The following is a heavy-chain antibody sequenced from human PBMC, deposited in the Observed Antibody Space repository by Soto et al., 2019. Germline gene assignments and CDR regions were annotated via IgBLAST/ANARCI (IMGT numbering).Heavy chain of an antibody. D-gene: IGHD2-15*01. V-gene: IGHV5-51*01. J-gene: IGHJ4*02. CDR2: IYPGDSDT. CDR3: ARLTPRVVVAATPVNSLDY. Sequence: PGESLKISCKGSGYSFTSYWIGWVRQMPGKGLEWMGIIYPGDSDTRYSPSFQGQVTISADKSISTAYLQWSSLKASDTAMYYCARLTPRVVVAATPVNSLDYWGQGTLVTVSS. CDR1: GYSFTSYW.